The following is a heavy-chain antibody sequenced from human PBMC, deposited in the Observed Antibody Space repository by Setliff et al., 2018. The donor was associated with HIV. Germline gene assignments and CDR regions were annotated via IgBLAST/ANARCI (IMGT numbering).Heavy chain of an antibody. D-gene: IGHD3-10*01. CDR2: INHGGDT. CDR3: ASRRGIEFYFDI. CDR1: GQSISDYY. Sequence: SSETLSLTCAVYGQSISDYYWSWIRQTPGKGLEWIGEINHGGDTNYNPSLKSRVTISVGSSHNHFSLKLSSVTAADTAVYYCASRRGIEFYFDIWGQGTLVTVS. J-gene: IGHJ4*02. V-gene: IGHV4-34*01.